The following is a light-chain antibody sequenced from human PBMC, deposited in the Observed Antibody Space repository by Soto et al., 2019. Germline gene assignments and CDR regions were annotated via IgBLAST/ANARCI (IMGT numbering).Light chain of an antibody. J-gene: IGKJ1*01. CDR3: QHYNYLRCT. CDR2: AAS. Sequence: EIVMTQSPATLSVSPGEGATLSCRASQSISTKLAWYQQKPGQAPRLLIYAASTRATGVPARFSGSGSGTEFTLTISSLQSEDLAVYYCQHYNYLRCTFGQGTKVEIK. CDR1: QSISTK. V-gene: IGKV3-15*01.